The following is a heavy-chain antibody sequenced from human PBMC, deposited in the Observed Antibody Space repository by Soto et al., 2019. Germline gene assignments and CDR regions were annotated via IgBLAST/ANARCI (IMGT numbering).Heavy chain of an antibody. V-gene: IGHV3-15*07. D-gene: IGHD2-15*01. CDR1: GFTFSNAW. CDR3: TAPPHCSGGSCYSGRDAFDI. Sequence: EVQLVESGGGLVKPGGSLRLSCAASGFTFSNAWMNWVRQAPGKGLEWVGRIKSKTDGGTTDYAAPVKGRFTISRDDSKNTLYLQMNSLKTEDTAVYYCTAPPHCSGGSCYSGRDAFDIWGQGTMVTVSS. J-gene: IGHJ3*02. CDR2: IKSKTDGGTT.